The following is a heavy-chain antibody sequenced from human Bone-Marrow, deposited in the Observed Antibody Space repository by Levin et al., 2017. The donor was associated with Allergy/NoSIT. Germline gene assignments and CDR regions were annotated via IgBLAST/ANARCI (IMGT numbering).Heavy chain of an antibody. CDR2: IYYSGST. V-gene: IGHV4-59*01. J-gene: IGHJ3*02. D-gene: IGHD5-18*01. CDR3: ARAPRGYSYGPDSVAFDI. CDR1: GGSISSYY. Sequence: SQTLSLTCTVSGGSISSYYWSWIRQPPGKGLEWIGYIYYSGSTNYNPSLKSRVTISVDTSKNQFSLKLSSVTAADTAVYYCARAPRGYSYGPDSVAFDIWGQGTMVTVSS.